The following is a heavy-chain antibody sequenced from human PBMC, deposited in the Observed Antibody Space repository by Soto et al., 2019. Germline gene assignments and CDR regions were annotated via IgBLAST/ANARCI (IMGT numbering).Heavy chain of an antibody. D-gene: IGHD6-13*01. V-gene: IGHV3-30-3*01. J-gene: IGHJ4*02. CDR3: AREGGSWQNDY. Sequence: QVQLVESGGGVIQPGRSLRLSCTASGFTFSSYAMHWVRQAPGKGLEWVAVISYDGSNKYYADSVKGRFTISRDNSKNTLYLQMNSLRAEDTAVYYCAREGGSWQNDYWGQGTLVTVSS. CDR2: ISYDGSNK. CDR1: GFTFSSYA.